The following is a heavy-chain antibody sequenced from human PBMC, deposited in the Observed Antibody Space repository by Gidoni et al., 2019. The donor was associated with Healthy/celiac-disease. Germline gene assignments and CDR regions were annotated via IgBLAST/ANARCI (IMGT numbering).Heavy chain of an antibody. V-gene: IGHV3-30*04. CDR3: ARDRVGDY. D-gene: IGHD3-10*01. CDR2: ISYDGSNK. Sequence: QVQLVESGGGVVQPGGSLRLSCAASGFTFSSYGMHWVRQAPGKGLGWVAVISYDGSNKYYADSVKGRFTISRDNSKNTLYLKMNSLRAEDTAVYYCARDRVGDYWGQGTLVTVSS. J-gene: IGHJ4*02. CDR1: GFTFSSYG.